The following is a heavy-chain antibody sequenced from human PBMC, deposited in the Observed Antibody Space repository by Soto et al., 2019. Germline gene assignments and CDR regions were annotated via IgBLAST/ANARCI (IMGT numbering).Heavy chain of an antibody. V-gene: IGHV1-3*05. J-gene: IGHJ4*02. Sequence: QVQLVQSGAEEKKPGASVKVSCKASGYTFTSYAMHWVRQAPGQRLEWMGWINAGNGNTKYSQKFQGRVTITRDTSASTAYMELSNLRSEDTAVYYCAGSIVVVTALDYWGQGTLVTVSS. CDR2: INAGNGNT. CDR3: AGSIVVVTALDY. CDR1: GYTFTSYA. D-gene: IGHD2-21*02.